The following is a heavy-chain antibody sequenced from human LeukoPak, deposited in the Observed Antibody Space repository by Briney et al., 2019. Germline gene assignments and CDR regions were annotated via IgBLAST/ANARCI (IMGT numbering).Heavy chain of an antibody. CDR2: INHSGST. CDR1: GGSFSGYC. V-gene: IGHV4-34*01. D-gene: IGHD3-22*01. CDR3: ASQQYYYDSSGYYHLGDDY. J-gene: IGHJ4*02. Sequence: SETLSLTCAVYGGSFSGYCWSWIRQPPGKGLEWIGEINHSGSTNYNPSLKSRVTISVDTSKNQFSLKLSSVTAADTAVYYCASQQYYYDSSGYYHLGDDYWGQGTLVTVSS.